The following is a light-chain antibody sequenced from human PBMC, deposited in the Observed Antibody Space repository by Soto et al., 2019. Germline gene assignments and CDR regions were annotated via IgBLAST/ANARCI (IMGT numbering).Light chain of an antibody. J-gene: IGKJ1*01. CDR3: QQYYIWPPWT. V-gene: IGKV3-15*01. CDR2: GAS. Sequence: DIVMTQSPATLSVSPGERATLSCRARQSVGSNLAWYQQNPGQAPRLLIYGASTRATGVPARFSGSGSGTEFTLIISSLQSEDFAVYYCQQYYIWPPWTFGQGTKVEIK. CDR1: QSVGSN.